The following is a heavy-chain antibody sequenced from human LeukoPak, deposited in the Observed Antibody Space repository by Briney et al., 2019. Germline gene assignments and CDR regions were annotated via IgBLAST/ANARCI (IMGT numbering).Heavy chain of an antibody. CDR1: GFTFSDYG. CDR2: IWHDGSNK. V-gene: IGHV3-33*01. D-gene: IGHD5-24*01. Sequence: QPGRSLRLSCAVSGFTFSDYGMHWVRQAPGKGLEWVAVIWHDGSNKYHGGSVKGRFTISRDSYKNTLYLQMNSLRVEDTAVYYCERDDIIGGYTIDYWGQGTLVTVSS. J-gene: IGHJ4*02. CDR3: ERDDIIGGYTIDY.